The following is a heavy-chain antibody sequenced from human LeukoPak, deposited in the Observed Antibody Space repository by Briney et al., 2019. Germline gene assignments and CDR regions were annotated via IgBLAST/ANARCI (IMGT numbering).Heavy chain of an antibody. CDR3: AKVYARYGLGYCSRGNCYFDS. CDR2: ISGSGDST. D-gene: IGHD2-15*01. V-gene: IGHV3-23*01. Sequence: SGGSLRLSCAASRFTFSSYAMGWVRQAPGKGLEWVSVISGSGDSTKYVETVKGRVTISRDNSKTTLYLKMNSLRDEDTAVYYCAKVYARYGLGYCSRGNCYFDSWGQGTLVTVSS. J-gene: IGHJ4*02. CDR1: RFTFSSYA.